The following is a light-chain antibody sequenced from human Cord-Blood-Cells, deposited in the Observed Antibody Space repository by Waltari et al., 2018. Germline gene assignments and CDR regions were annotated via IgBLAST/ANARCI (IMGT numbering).Light chain of an antibody. Sequence: QSALTQPASVSGSPGQSITISCTGTSSDVGGYNYVSWYQQHPGKASKLMLDDVCNRPSGVSNRFSGSKSGNTASLTISGLQAEDEADYYCSSYTSSSTWVFGGGTKLTVL. CDR1: SSDVGGYNY. CDR3: SSYTSSSTWV. J-gene: IGLJ3*02. CDR2: DVC. V-gene: IGLV2-14*01.